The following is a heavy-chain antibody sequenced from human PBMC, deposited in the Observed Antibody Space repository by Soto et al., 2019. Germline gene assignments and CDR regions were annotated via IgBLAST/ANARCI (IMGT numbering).Heavy chain of an antibody. J-gene: IGHJ4*02. CDR3: ARGGGYDSDFDY. V-gene: IGHV4-59*01. D-gene: IGHD5-12*01. CDR2: IYYSGST. CDR1: GGSISSYY. Sequence: SETLSLTCTVSGGSISSYYWSWFRQPPGKGLEWIGYIYYSGSTNYNPSLKSRVTISVDTSKNQFSLKLSSVTAADTAVYYCARGGGYDSDFDYWGQVTLVTVS.